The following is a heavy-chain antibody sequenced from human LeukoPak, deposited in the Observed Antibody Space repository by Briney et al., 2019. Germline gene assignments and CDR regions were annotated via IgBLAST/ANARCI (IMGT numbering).Heavy chain of an antibody. J-gene: IGHJ4*02. Sequence: SETLSLTCTVSGGSISSSSYYWGWIRQPPGKGLEWIGSIYYSGSTYYNPSLKSRVTISVDTSKNQFSLKLSSVTAADTAVYYCARDGRRAPLLGYCSSTSCHGYYFDYWGQGTLVTVSS. CDR2: IYYSGST. V-gene: IGHV4-39*07. CDR3: ARDGRRAPLLGYCSSTSCHGYYFDY. CDR1: GGSISSSSYY. D-gene: IGHD2-2*01.